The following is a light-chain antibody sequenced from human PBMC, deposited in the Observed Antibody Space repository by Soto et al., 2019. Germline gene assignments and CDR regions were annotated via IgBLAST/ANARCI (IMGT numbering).Light chain of an antibody. CDR3: QQSFSAPLS. CDR2: AAY. V-gene: IGKV1-39*01. J-gene: IGKJ2*01. CDR1: QSIGSY. Sequence: DIQMTQSPSSLSASVGDRITITCRASQSIGSYLNWYQRKPGRAPNLLIYAAYSLQSGVPSRFSGSGSGTDFTLTISGLRPEDFATYYCQQSFSAPLSFVQGTKLEIK.